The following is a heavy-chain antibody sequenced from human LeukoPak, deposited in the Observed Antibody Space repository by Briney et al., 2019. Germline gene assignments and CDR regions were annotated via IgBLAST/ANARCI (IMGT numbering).Heavy chain of an antibody. D-gene: IGHD3-22*01. CDR2: IIPILGIA. V-gene: IGHV1-69*04. J-gene: IGHJ3*02. Sequence: GSSVKVSCKASGGTFSSYAISWVRQAPGQGLEWRGRIIPILGIANYAQKFQGRVTITADKSTSTAYMELSSLRSEDTAVYYCARVSLYYDSSGYYAFDIWGQGTMVTVSS. CDR3: ARVSLYYDSSGYYAFDI. CDR1: GGTFSSYA.